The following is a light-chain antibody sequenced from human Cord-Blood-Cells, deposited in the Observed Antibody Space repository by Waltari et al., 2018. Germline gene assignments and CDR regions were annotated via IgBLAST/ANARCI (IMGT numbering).Light chain of an antibody. CDR1: QSVSSSY. Sequence: EIVLTQSPGTLSLSPGERATLSCRASQSVSSSYLAWYQQKPGQAPRLLIYGASSRATXXPXRFSGSGSGTDFTLTISRLEPEDFAVYYCQQYGSSPWTFGQGTKVEIK. CDR3: QQYGSSPWT. V-gene: IGKV3-20*01. J-gene: IGKJ1*01. CDR2: GAS.